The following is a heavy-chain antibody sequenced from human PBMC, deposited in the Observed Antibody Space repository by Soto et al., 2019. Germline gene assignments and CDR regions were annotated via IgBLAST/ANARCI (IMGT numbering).Heavy chain of an antibody. J-gene: IGHJ4*02. Sequence: GGSLRLSCAASGFTFIKYAMTWVRQSPGKGLEWVSGISGSSERTYYADSVEGRFTISRDNSKNTLYLQMNSLRADDTALYYCAKGSRYSSGCRFDYWGQGTLVTVSS. D-gene: IGHD6-19*01. V-gene: IGHV3-23*01. CDR1: GFTFIKYA. CDR3: AKGSRYSSGCRFDY. CDR2: ISGSSERT.